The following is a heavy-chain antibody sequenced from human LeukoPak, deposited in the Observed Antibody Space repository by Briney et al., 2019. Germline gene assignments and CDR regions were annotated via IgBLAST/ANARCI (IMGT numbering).Heavy chain of an antibody. CDR2: ISSSSSYI. D-gene: IGHD5-24*01. CDR3: ARDMGDGYNY. J-gene: IGHJ4*02. Sequence: GGSLRLSCAASGFTFSSYSMNWVRQAPGKGLEWVSSISSSSSYIYYADSVKGRFTISRDNAKNSLYLQMNSLRAEDAAVYYCARDMGDGYNYWGQGTLVTVSS. CDR1: GFTFSSYS. V-gene: IGHV3-21*01.